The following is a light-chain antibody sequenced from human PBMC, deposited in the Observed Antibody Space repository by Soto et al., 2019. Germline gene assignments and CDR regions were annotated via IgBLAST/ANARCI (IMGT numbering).Light chain of an antibody. CDR2: AAS. CDR1: QSISSY. CDR3: QQSYRTPL. V-gene: IGKV1-39*01. J-gene: IGKJ3*01. Sequence: DIQMTQSPSSLSASVGDRVTITCRASQSISSYLNWYQQKPGKAPKLLIYAASNLQSGVPSRFSGSGSGTDFTLSISSLQPEDFATYYCQQSYRTPLFGPGTKVDNK.